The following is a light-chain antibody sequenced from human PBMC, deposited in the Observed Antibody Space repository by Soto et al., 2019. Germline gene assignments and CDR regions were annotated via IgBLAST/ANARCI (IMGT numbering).Light chain of an antibody. CDR2: AAS. CDR3: QQYGTSPYN. V-gene: IGKV3-20*01. J-gene: IGKJ2*01. Sequence: ELVLTQSPGTLSLSLGERATLSCRASQSVPSDYLAWYQQKRGQAPSLLIYAASSRATGVADRFSGSGSGTDFTLTISRLESEDFAVYHCQQYGTSPYNFGQGTKLEIK. CDR1: QSVPSDY.